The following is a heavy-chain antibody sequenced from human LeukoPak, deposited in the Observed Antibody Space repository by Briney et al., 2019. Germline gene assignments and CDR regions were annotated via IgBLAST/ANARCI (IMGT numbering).Heavy chain of an antibody. D-gene: IGHD5-24*01. V-gene: IGHV3-7*01. Sequence: GGSLRLSCAASGFTFSTYSMSWVRQVPGKGLEWVANIKEDGSEKYYVDSVKGRFTISRDNAKNSLYLQMNSLRAEDTAVYYCARKGYRSAFDYWGQGTLVTVSS. CDR2: IKEDGSEK. J-gene: IGHJ4*02. CDR1: GFTFSTYS. CDR3: ARKGYRSAFDY.